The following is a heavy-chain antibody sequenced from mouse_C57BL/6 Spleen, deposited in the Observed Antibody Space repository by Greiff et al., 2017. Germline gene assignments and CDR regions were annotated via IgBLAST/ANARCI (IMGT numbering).Heavy chain of an antibody. CDR2: ISYDGSN. J-gene: IGHJ2*01. CDR1: GYSITSGYY. CDR3: ASSYYYGSEDY. V-gene: IGHV3-6*01. Sequence: EVQLKESGPGLVKPSQSLSLTCSVTGYSITSGYYWNWIRQFPGNKLEWMGYISYDGSNNYNPSLKNRISITRDTSKNQFFLKLNSVTTEDTATYYCASSYYYGSEDYWGQGTTLTVSS. D-gene: IGHD1-1*01.